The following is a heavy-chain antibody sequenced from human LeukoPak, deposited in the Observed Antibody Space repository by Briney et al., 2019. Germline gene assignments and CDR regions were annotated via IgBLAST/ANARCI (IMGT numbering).Heavy chain of an antibody. J-gene: IGHJ4*02. CDR3: AKEPVSKSMRYYFDY. V-gene: IGHV3-23*01. D-gene: IGHD1-14*01. Sequence: GGSLRLSCAASGFSFSTYAMNWVRQAPGKGLEWVSAISGSDDSTYYAESVKGRFTISRDNSKNTLLLQMNSLRAEDTAVYYCAKEPVSKSMRYYFDYWGQGTLVTVSS. CDR1: GFSFSTYA. CDR2: ISGSDDST.